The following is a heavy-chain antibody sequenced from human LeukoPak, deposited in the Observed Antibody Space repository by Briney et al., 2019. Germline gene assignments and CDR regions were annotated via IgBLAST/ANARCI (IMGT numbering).Heavy chain of an antibody. J-gene: IGHJ4*02. CDR1: GYGFSTYW. V-gene: IGHV5-51*01. Sequence: GESLKVSFKGSGYGFSTYWIGWVRQMPGKGLEWMGIIYPRDSDTRYSLSFQGQVTISADNSISTAYLQWSSLKASDTAMYYCARHTSYGSDFWGQGTLVTVSS. CDR2: IYPRDSDT. CDR3: ARHTSYGSDF. D-gene: IGHD3-10*01.